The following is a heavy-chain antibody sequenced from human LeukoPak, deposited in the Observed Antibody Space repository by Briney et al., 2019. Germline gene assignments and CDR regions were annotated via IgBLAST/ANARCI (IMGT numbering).Heavy chain of an antibody. CDR2: MNPNNGKT. CDR1: GYTFTSYD. D-gene: IGHD6-13*01. CDR3: ARGGAAAGWDILFDY. J-gene: IGHJ4*02. V-gene: IGHV1-8*01. Sequence: ASVTVSCTASGYTFTSYDINWVRQAPGQGLEWMGWMNPNNGKTGYAQTFQGRVTMTRNTSISTAYMELSSLRSEDTAVYYCARGGAAAGWDILFDYWGQGTLVTVSS.